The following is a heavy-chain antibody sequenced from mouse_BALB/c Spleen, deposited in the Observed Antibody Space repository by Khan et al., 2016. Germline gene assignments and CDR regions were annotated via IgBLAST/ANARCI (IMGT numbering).Heavy chain of an antibody. CDR2: IDPETGGT. CDR1: GYTFSDYE. V-gene: IGHV1-15*01. J-gene: IGHJ2*01. Sequence: QVQLQQSGAELVRPGASVTLSCKASGYTFSDYEMHWVKQTPVHGLQWIGSIDPETGGTAYNQKFKGQATLTGGRSSSTSYMELRSLTSEDSAVYYCTRKGIFYGTYDFDSWGQGTTLTVSS. CDR3: TRKGIFYGTYDFDS. D-gene: IGHD2-1*01.